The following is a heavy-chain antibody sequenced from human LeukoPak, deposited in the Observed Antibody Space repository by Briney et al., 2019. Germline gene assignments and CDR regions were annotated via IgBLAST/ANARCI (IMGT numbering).Heavy chain of an antibody. CDR3: ATRRGRSSGYYPPSY. Sequence: GGSLRLSCAASGFTVSSNYMSWVRQAPGRGLECVSVIYSGGSTYYADSVKGRFTISRDNSKNTLYLQMNSLRAADTAVYYCATRRGRSSGYYPPSYWGQGTLVTVSS. V-gene: IGHV3-53*01. J-gene: IGHJ4*02. CDR2: IYSGGST. D-gene: IGHD3-22*01. CDR1: GFTVSSNY.